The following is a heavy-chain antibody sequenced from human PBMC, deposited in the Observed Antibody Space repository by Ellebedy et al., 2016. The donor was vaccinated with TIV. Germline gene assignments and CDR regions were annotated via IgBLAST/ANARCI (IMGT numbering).Heavy chain of an antibody. Sequence: ASVKVSCKASGYTFTGYYMHWVRQAPGQGLEWMGWINPNSGGTNYAQKFQGRVTMTRDTSISTAYMELSRLRSDDTAVYYCARENRHGDYAVYWFDPWGQGTLVTVSS. J-gene: IGHJ5*02. CDR3: ARENRHGDYAVYWFDP. V-gene: IGHV1-2*02. D-gene: IGHD4-17*01. CDR2: INPNSGGT. CDR1: GYTFTGYY.